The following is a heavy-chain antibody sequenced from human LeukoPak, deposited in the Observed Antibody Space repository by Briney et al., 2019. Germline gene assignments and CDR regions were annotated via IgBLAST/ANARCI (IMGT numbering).Heavy chain of an antibody. Sequence: SSVKVSCKASGGTFSSYAISWVRQAPGQGLEWMGGIIPIFGTANYAQKFQGRVTITTDESTSTAYMELGSLRSEDTAVYYCARERGAHDYSNYVGEGWFDPWGQGTLVTVSS. J-gene: IGHJ5*02. CDR3: ARERGAHDYSNYVGEGWFDP. D-gene: IGHD4-11*01. V-gene: IGHV1-69*05. CDR1: GGTFSSYA. CDR2: IIPIFGTA.